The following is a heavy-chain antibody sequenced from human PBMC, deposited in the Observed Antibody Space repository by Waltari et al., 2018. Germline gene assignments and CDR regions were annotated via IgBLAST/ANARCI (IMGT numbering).Heavy chain of an antibody. D-gene: IGHD4-17*01. CDR1: GFSVSDHC. Sequence: EVELVESGGGLVQPGWSRRLSREASGFSVSDHCMTCVRQAPGKGLEWVGNRKYEESGRYPLGSVRGRFVVSRGNPKNGLYPRMNSLRGDDTAIYFWARNQVSSDYGAYSYYMDGWGKGISVTVSS. J-gene: IGHJ6*03. CDR2: RKYEESGR. CDR3: ARNQVSSDYGAYSYYMDG. V-gene: IGHV3-7*01.